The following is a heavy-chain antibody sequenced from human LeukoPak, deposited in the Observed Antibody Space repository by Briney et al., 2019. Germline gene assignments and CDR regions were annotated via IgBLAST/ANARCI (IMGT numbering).Heavy chain of an antibody. CDR1: GGTFSSYA. CDR2: IIPILDTP. D-gene: IGHD3-22*01. Sequence: SVKVSCKASGGTFSSYAINWVRQAPGQGLEWMGRIIPILDTPNYAQKFQGRATITADKSTSTAYMELSSLRSEDTAVYYCARDLTSYYYDNNGAFDFWGQGTLVTLSS. CDR3: ARDLTSYYYDNNGAFDF. V-gene: IGHV1-69*04. J-gene: IGHJ4*02.